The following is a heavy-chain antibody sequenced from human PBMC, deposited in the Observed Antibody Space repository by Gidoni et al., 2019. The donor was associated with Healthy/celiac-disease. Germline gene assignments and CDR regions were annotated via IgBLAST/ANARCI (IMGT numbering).Heavy chain of an antibody. D-gene: IGHD1-26*01. J-gene: IGHJ3*02. Sequence: QVQLVQSGAEVKKPGASVKVSCKAAGYTFTGYYMHWVRQAPGQGLEWMGWINPNSGGTNYAQKFQGWVTMTRDTSISTAYMELSRLRSDDTAVYYCAREVLGTWELTSRGAFDIWGQGTMVTVSS. CDR3: AREVLGTWELTSRGAFDI. CDR1: GYTFTGYY. CDR2: INPNSGGT. V-gene: IGHV1-2*04.